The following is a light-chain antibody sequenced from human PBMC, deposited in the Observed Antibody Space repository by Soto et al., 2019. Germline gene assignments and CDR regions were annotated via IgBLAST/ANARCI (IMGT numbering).Light chain of an antibody. CDR2: GAS. V-gene: IGKV3-15*01. J-gene: IGKJ3*01. Sequence: EIVLTQSPGTLSLSPGERATLSCRASQSVTSSYLAWYQQKPGQAPRLLIYGASTRATGIPARFSGSGSGTGFTLTISSLQSEDFAVYYCQQYNNWPFTFGPGTKVDIK. CDR3: QQYNNWPFT. CDR1: QSVTSSY.